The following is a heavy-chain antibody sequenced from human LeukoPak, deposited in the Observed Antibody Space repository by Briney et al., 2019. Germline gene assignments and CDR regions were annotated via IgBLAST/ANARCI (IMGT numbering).Heavy chain of an antibody. CDR3: ARSDDSGYYDYFDY. V-gene: IGHV3-53*01. CDR1: GFTVDSNY. CDR2: IYTGGNT. D-gene: IGHD3-22*01. Sequence: PGGSLRLSCAASGFTVDSNYLSWVRQAPGKGLEWVSTIYTGGNTYYAASVKGRFTISRDFSKNTVFLHMNSLRAEDTAMYYCARSDDSGYYDYFDYWGQGALVTVSS. J-gene: IGHJ4*02.